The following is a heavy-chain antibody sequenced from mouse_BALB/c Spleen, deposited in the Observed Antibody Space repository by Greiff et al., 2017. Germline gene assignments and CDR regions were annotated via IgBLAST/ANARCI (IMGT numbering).Heavy chain of an antibody. CDR2: ISSGGSYT. Sequence: EVHLVESGGGLVKPGGSLKLSCAASGFTFSSYTMSWVRQTPEKRLEWVATISSGGSYTYYPDSVKGRFTISRDNAKNTLYLQMSSLKSEDTAMYYCTRDESGRFDYWGQGTTLTVSS. CDR3: TRDESGRFDY. V-gene: IGHV5-6-4*01. J-gene: IGHJ2*01. D-gene: IGHD1-3*01. CDR1: GFTFSSYT.